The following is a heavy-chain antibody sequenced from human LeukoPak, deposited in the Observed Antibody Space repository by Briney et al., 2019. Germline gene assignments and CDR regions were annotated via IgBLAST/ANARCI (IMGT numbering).Heavy chain of an antibody. CDR3: AREDRLSFDI. Sequence: SSETLSLTCTVSGGSIYSSSYYWGWIRQPPGKGLEWIGSIYYSGNTYYNPSLKSRVTISVDTSKDQFSLKLSSVAPADTAVYFCAREDRLSFDIWGQGTMVTVSS. D-gene: IGHD5-12*01. J-gene: IGHJ3*02. V-gene: IGHV4-39*02. CDR1: GGSIYSSSYY. CDR2: IYYSGNT.